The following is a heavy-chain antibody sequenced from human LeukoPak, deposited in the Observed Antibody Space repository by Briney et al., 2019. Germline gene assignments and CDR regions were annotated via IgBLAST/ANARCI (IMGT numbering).Heavy chain of an antibody. V-gene: IGHV3-33*01. Sequence: PGGSLRLSCAASGFTFSSYGMHWVRQAPGKGLEWVAVIWYDGNNKYYADSVKGRFTISRDNSKNTLYLQMNSLRAEDTAVYYCASSNYGSGSYEVGYWGQGTLVTVSS. CDR2: IWYDGNNK. CDR3: ASSNYGSGSYEVGY. CDR1: GFTFSSYG. D-gene: IGHD3-10*01. J-gene: IGHJ4*02.